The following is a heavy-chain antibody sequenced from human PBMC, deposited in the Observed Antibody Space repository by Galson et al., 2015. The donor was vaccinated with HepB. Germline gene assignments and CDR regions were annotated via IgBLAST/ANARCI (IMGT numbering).Heavy chain of an antibody. V-gene: IGHV3-30*04. J-gene: IGHJ6*02. Sequence: SLRLSCAASGFTFSSYAMHWVRQAPGKGLEWVAVISYDGSNKYYADSVKGRFTISRDNSKNTLYLQMNSLRAEDTAVYYCARGFGEDGSVCGYYYYGMDVWGQGTTVTVSS. CDR1: GFTFSSYA. CDR3: ARGFGEDGSVCGYYYYGMDV. D-gene: IGHD3-10*01. CDR2: ISYDGSNK.